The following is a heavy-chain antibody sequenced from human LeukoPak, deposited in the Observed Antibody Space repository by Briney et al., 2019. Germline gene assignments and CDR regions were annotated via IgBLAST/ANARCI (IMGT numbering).Heavy chain of an antibody. CDR2: INHSGST. D-gene: IGHD2-21*02. CDR1: GGSFSGYY. CDR3: ASVPSYCGGDCYLGY. V-gene: IGHV4-34*01. Sequence: PSETLSLTCAVYGGSFSGYYWSWIRQPPGKGLEWIGEINHSGSTNYNPSLKSRVTISVDTSKNRSSLKLSSVTAADTAVYYCASVPSYCGGDCYLGYWGQGTLVTVSS. J-gene: IGHJ4*02.